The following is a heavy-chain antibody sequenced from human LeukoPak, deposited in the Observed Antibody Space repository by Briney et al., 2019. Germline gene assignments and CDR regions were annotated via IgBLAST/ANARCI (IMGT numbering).Heavy chain of an antibody. CDR2: INPNSGGT. CDR3: ARDQSLRGYSYGP. Sequence: ASVKVSCKASGYTFTGYYMHWVRQAPGQGLEWMGWINPNSGGTNYAQKFQGRVTMTRDTSISTAYMELSRLRSDDTAVYYCARDQSLRGYSYGPWGQGTLVTVSS. V-gene: IGHV1-2*02. CDR1: GYTFTGYY. J-gene: IGHJ5*02. D-gene: IGHD5-18*01.